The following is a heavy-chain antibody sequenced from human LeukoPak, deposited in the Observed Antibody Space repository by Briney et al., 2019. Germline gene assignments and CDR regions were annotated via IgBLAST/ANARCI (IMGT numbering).Heavy chain of an antibody. D-gene: IGHD3-10*01. V-gene: IGHV4-34*01. CDR2: INHSGST. J-gene: IGHJ4*02. CDR1: GGSFSGYY. CDR3: ARSVRFRGVIITRWHFDY. Sequence: SETLSLTXAVYGGSFSGYYWSWIRQPPGKGLEWIGEINHSGSTNYNPSLKSRVTISVDTSKNQFSLKLSSVTAADTAVYYCARSVRFRGVIITRWHFDYWGQGTLVTVSS.